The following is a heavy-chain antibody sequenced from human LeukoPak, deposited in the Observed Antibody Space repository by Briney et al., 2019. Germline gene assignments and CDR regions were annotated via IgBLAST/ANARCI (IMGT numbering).Heavy chain of an antibody. Sequence: EASVKVSCKASGGSFKTYPISWVRQAPGQGLEWMGWISAYNGNTNYAQKLQGRVTMTTDTSTSTAYMELRSLRSDDTAVYYCAREQYEYFDYWGQGTLVTVSS. CDR1: GGSFKTYP. D-gene: IGHD3-3*01. V-gene: IGHV1-18*01. J-gene: IGHJ4*02. CDR3: AREQYEYFDY. CDR2: ISAYNGNT.